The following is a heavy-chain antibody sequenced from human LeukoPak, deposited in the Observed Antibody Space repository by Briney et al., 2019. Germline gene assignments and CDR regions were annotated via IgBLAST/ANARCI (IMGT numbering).Heavy chain of an antibody. J-gene: IGHJ4*02. Sequence: GGSLRLSCAASRLTFSSYAMSSVGQAPGKGVEWVSAISGSGGSTYYADSVKGRFTISRDNSKNTLYLQMNSLRAEDTAVYYCAKGTLRLGELSTFDYSGQGTLVTVSS. CDR1: RLTFSSYA. CDR2: ISGSGGST. CDR3: AKGTLRLGELSTFDY. V-gene: IGHV3-23*01. D-gene: IGHD3-16*02.